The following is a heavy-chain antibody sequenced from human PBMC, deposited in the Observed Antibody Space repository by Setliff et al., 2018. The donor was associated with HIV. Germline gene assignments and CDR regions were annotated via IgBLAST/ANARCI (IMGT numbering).Heavy chain of an antibody. D-gene: IGHD1-26*01. CDR1: GYTLTTYG. V-gene: IGHV7-4-1*02. CDR3: ARVDSYWSTFDY. Sequence: SVKVSCKASGYTLTTYGISWVRQAPGQGLEWMGWINTETGNPMYAQGSTGRFVFSLDTSVSTAYLQINSLKTEDTAMYYCARVDSYWSTFDYWGQGALVTVSS. J-gene: IGHJ4*02. CDR2: INTETGNP.